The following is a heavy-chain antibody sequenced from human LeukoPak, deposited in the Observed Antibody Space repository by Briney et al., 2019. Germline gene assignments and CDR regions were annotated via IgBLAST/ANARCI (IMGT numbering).Heavy chain of an antibody. CDR2: IYYSGST. CDR1: GGSISSYY. V-gene: IGHV4-59*01. CDR3: ARGGRYSYGFGWFDP. J-gene: IGHJ5*02. D-gene: IGHD5-18*01. Sequence: PSETLPLTCTVSGGSISSYYWSWIRQPPGKGLEWIGYIYYSGSTNYNPSLKSRVTISVDTSKNQFSLKLSSVTAADTAVYYCARGGRYSYGFGWFDPWGQGTLVTVSS.